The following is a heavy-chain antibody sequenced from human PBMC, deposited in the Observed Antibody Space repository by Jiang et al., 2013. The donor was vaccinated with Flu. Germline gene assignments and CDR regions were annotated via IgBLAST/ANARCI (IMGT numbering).Heavy chain of an antibody. V-gene: IGHV4-39*01. CDR2: IYYTGTT. CDR1: GGSIDTHAYY. CDR3: AKQTGTFYDTSGYYQKYYFDY. J-gene: IGHJ4*02. D-gene: IGHD3-22*01. Sequence: GSGLVKPSETLSLTCAVSGGSIDTHAYYWAWVRQPPGKGLEWVGTIYYTGTTYSNSSLESRVTISVDTSRNQFSLTLSSVTAADTAVYYCAKQTGTFYDTSGYYQKYYFDYWGQGALVTVSS.